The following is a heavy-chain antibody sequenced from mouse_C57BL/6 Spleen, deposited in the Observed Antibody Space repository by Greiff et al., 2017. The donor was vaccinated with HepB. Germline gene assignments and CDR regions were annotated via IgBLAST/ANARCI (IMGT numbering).Heavy chain of an antibody. CDR3: ARSGYSNNYAMDY. J-gene: IGHJ4*01. CDR2: INPSTGGT. CDR1: GYSFTGYY. D-gene: IGHD2-5*01. Sequence: EVKLVESGPELVKPGASVKISCKASGYSFTGYYMNWVKQSPEKSLEWIGEINPSTGGTTYNQKFKAKATLTVDKSSSTAYMQLKSLTSEDSAVYYCARSGYSNNYAMDYWGQGTSVTVSS. V-gene: IGHV1-42*01.